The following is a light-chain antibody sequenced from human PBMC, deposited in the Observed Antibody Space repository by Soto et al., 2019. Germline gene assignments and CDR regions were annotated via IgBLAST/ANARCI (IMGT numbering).Light chain of an antibody. CDR3: HQYDNSPLT. CDR1: QSVSSRY. J-gene: IGKJ4*01. V-gene: IGKV3-20*01. Sequence: EIVLTQSPGTLSLSPGDTATLSCRASQSVSSRYLGWYQQRPGQAPRLLIYGASSRATGIPDRFSGSGSGTDFTLTISRLEPEDVAVYYCHQYDNSPLTFGGGTKVEIK. CDR2: GAS.